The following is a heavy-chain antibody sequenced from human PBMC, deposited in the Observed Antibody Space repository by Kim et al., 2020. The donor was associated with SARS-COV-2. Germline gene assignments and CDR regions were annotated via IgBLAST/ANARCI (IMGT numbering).Heavy chain of an antibody. Sequence: SETLSLTCTVSGGSISSYYWSWIRQPPGKGLEWIGYIYYSGSTNYNPSLKSRVTISVDTSKNQFSLKLSSVAAADTAVYYCARGIRESIAARPHFDYWGQGTLVTVSS. D-gene: IGHD6-6*01. CDR2: IYYSGST. V-gene: IGHV4-59*01. J-gene: IGHJ4*02. CDR1: GGSISSYY. CDR3: ARGIRESIAARPHFDY.